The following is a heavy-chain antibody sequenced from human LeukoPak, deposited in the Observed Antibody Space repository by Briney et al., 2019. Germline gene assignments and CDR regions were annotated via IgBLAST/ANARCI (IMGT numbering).Heavy chain of an antibody. Sequence: ASVKVSCKASGYTFTSYAMHWVRQAPGQRLEWMGWINAGNGNTKYSQKFQGRVTITRDTSASTAYMELSSLRSEDTAVYYCARSSTMVRGVIGYWGQGTLVTVSS. CDR3: ARSSTMVRGVIGY. J-gene: IGHJ4*02. V-gene: IGHV1-3*01. CDR2: INAGNGNT. D-gene: IGHD3-10*01. CDR1: GYTFTSYA.